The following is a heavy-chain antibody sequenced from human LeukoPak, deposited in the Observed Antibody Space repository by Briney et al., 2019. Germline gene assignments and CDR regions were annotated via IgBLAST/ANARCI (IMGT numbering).Heavy chain of an antibody. CDR3: ARVAGVRTYQLLWFPFDP. V-gene: IGHV3-74*01. J-gene: IGHJ5*02. CDR1: GFTFSSYW. D-gene: IGHD2-2*01. CDR2: INSDGSST. Sequence: GGSLRLSCAASGFTFSSYWMHWVRQAPGKGLVWVSRINSDGSSTSYADSVKGRFTIYRDNAKNTLYLQMNSLRAEDTAVYYCARVAGVRTYQLLWFPFDPWGQGTLVTVSS.